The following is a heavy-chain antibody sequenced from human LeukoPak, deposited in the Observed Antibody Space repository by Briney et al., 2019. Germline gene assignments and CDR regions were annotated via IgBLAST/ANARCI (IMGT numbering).Heavy chain of an antibody. Sequence: ASVNVSCKASGYTFTSYGISWVRQAPGQGLEWMGWISAYNGNTNYAQKLQGRVTMTTDTSTSTAYMELRSLRSDDTAVYYCARDLGIDTRRSRLQGYWGQGTLVTVSS. CDR1: GYTFTSYG. CDR2: ISAYNGNT. CDR3: ARDLGIDTRRSRLQGY. D-gene: IGHD1-14*01. J-gene: IGHJ4*02. V-gene: IGHV1-18*01.